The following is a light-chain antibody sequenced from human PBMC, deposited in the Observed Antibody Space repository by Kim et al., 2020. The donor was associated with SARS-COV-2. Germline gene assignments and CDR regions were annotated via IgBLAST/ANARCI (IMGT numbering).Light chain of an antibody. V-gene: IGKV1-39*01. CDR1: QSINSY. CDR3: QQSYSNPRT. CDR2: AAS. J-gene: IGKJ5*01. Sequence: ASVGDRVTITCRASQSINSYLNWYQQKPGKAPKLLIYAASSLQSGVPSRFSGSGSGTDFTLTISSLQPDDFATYYCQQSYSNPRTFGQGTRVEIK.